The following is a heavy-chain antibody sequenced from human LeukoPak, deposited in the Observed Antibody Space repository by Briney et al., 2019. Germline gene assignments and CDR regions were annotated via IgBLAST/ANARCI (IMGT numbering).Heavy chain of an antibody. J-gene: IGHJ6*03. D-gene: IGHD1-1*01. CDR2: VDHTGST. V-gene: IGHV4-59*01. CDR3: ARGRVSSSTWYSTYYYYFYMDV. Sequence: SVTLSLTCSVSDDSITMYYWTWIRQPPGKGLEWIGYVDHTGSTNFNPSLNGRASISRDTTKNLFSLRLRSVTAADTAVYFCARGRVSSSTWYSTYYYYFYMDVWGKGTTVTVSS. CDR1: DDSITMYY.